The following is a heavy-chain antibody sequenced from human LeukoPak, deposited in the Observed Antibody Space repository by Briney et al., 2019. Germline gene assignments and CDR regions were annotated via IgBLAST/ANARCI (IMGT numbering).Heavy chain of an antibody. CDR3: ARVAGYCSGGSCRTRFDP. Sequence: PSETLSLTCTVSGGSISSYYWSWIRQPAGKGLEWIGRIYTSGSTNYNPSLKSRVTISVDTSKNQFSLKLSSVTAADTAVYYCARVAGYCSGGSCRTRFDPWGQGTLVTVSS. CDR1: GGSISSYY. J-gene: IGHJ5*02. V-gene: IGHV4-4*07. D-gene: IGHD2-15*01. CDR2: IYTSGST.